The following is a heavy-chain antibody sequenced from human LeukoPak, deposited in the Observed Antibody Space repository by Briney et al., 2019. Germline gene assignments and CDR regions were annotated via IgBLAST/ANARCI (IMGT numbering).Heavy chain of an antibody. J-gene: IGHJ3*02. CDR1: RYSFTTYW. D-gene: IGHD3-22*01. CDR2: IYPDDSDT. V-gene: IGHV5-51*01. Sequence: GESLKISCKGSRYSFTTYWIGWVRQMPGKGLEWMGIIYPDDSDTRYSPSFQGQVSISVDKSVGAAYLQWSSLKASDTAIYYCARLRITMIRPDVFDIWGQGTMVTVSS. CDR3: ARLRITMIRPDVFDI.